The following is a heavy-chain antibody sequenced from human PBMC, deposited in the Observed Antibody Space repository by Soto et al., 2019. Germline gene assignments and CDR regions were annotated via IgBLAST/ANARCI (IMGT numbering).Heavy chain of an antibody. V-gene: IGHV1-2*02. CDR1: GYPFTDSS. J-gene: IGHJ5*02. D-gene: IGHD5-12*01. CDR3: ARDLGGYDLYGHDT. Sequence: ASVKVSCKASGYPFTDSSMHWVRQAPGQGPEWMGWINLNSGGTFYAQKFQGRVTMTWDTSITTAYMDLTRLKSDDKAVYYCARDLGGYDLYGHDTRGQGTLVTVSS. CDR2: INLNSGGT.